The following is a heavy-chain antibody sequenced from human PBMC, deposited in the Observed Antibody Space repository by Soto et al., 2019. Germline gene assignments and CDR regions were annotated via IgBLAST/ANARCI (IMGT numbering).Heavy chain of an antibody. CDR1: GFAVSSNY. CDR2: IHSGGDT. V-gene: IGHV3-66*01. Sequence: EVQLVESGGDLVQPGGSLRLSCAASGFAVSSNYMTWVRQAPGKGLEWVSVIHSGGDTHYADSVRGRFTISRDNSKNTLSLQMNSLGAEGTAVYYCARSRTGTTYGGMDVWGQGTTVTVSS. CDR3: ARSRTGTTYGGMDV. D-gene: IGHD1-7*01. J-gene: IGHJ6*02.